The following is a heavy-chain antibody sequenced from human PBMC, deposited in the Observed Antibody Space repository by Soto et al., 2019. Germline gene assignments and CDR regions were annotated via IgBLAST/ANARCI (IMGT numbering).Heavy chain of an antibody. CDR1: GGSFSGYY. J-gene: IGHJ6*03. D-gene: IGHD2-15*01. CDR2: INHSGST. Sequence: SETLSLTCAVYGGSFSGYYWSWIRQPPGKGLEWIGEINHSGSTNYNPSLKSRVTISVDTSKNQFSLKLSSVTAADTAVYYCARVLKPLGYCSGGSCYQYYYYYMDVWGKGTTVTVSS. CDR3: ARVLKPLGYCSGGSCYQYYYYYMDV. V-gene: IGHV4-34*01.